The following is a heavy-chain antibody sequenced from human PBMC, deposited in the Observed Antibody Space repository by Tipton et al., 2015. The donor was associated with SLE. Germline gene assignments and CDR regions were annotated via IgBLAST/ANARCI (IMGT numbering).Heavy chain of an antibody. CDR2: IYYTGST. D-gene: IGHD7-27*01. CDR1: GFTFSSHA. CDR3: ARGANWGSRDFQY. Sequence: LRLSCAASGFTFSSHAMNWIRQPPGKGLEWIGIIYYTGSTNYNPSLKSRVTFSVDTSKNQFSLNLNSVTAADTAVYYCARGANWGSRDFQYWGQGTLVTVSS. V-gene: IGHV4-59*11. J-gene: IGHJ4*02.